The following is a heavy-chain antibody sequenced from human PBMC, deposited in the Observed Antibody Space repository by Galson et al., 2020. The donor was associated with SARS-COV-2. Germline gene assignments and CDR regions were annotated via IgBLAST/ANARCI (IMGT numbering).Heavy chain of an antibody. V-gene: IGHV4-4*07. CDR1: GGSISNYY. D-gene: IGHD3-10*01. J-gene: IGHJ6*02. Sequence: SETLSLTCTVSGGSISNYYWTWIRQPAGKGLEWIGRIYTSGSTNYNPSLKSPVTMSVDTSKNQFSLKLSSVTAADTAVYYCARENPFDTYSGSYYASVDVWGQGTTVTVSS. CDR3: ARENPFDTYSGSYYASVDV. CDR2: IYTSGST.